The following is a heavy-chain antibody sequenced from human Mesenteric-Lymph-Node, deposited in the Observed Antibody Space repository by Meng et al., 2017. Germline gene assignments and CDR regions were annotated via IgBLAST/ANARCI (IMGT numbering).Heavy chain of an antibody. V-gene: IGHV3-74*01. CDR3: AKGTEYSTSSAFDY. CDR2: INSDGSST. J-gene: IGHJ4*02. Sequence: GESLKISCAASGFTFSSYAMSWVRQAPGKGLVWVSRINSDGSSTSYADSVKGRFTISRDNAKNTLYLQMNSLRAEDTAVYYCAKGTEYSTSSAFDYWGQGTVVTVSS. CDR1: GFTFSSYA. D-gene: IGHD6-6*01.